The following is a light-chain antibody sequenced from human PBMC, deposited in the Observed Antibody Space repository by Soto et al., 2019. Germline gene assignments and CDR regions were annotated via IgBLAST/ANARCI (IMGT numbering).Light chain of an antibody. CDR1: SRVVGDYNY. J-gene: IGLJ1*01. CDR3: SSYTSSSTYI. Sequence: QTALTQPACVSGSPGQLITISYTGASRVVGDYNYVSWYQHHPGKASKLLSYDVTNQPSEVSDRFSVSKSSHVASVAIYLIRAEDEPDNYCSSYTSSSTYIFGTGPTVTVL. V-gene: IGLV2-14*01. CDR2: DVT.